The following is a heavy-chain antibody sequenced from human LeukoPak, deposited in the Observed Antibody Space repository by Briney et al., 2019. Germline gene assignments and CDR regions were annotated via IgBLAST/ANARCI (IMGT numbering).Heavy chain of an antibody. V-gene: IGHV4-38-2*01. CDR2: IYHSGST. J-gene: IGHJ4*02. CDR1: GYSISSGYY. D-gene: IGHD3-3*01. CDR3: ARPLYDFWSGYLYY. Sequence: SETLSLTCAVSGYSISSGYYWGWIRQPPGKGLEWIGSIYHSGSTYYNPSLKSRVTISVDTSKNQFSLKLSSVTAADTAVYYCARPLYDFWSGYLYYWGQGTLVTVSS.